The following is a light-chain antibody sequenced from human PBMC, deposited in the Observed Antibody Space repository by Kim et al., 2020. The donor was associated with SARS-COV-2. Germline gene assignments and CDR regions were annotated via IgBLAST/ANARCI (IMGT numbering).Light chain of an antibody. CDR3: QQYDDTPPWT. J-gene: IGKJ1*01. CDR2: GAS. V-gene: IGKV3-20*01. Sequence: PGERATLSCRASQSVSGSSLAWYQQKPGQAPRLLIYGASSRATGIPDRFSGSGSATEFTRTINRLEPEDFAVYYCQQYDDTPPWTFGQGTKVDIK. CDR1: QSVSGSS.